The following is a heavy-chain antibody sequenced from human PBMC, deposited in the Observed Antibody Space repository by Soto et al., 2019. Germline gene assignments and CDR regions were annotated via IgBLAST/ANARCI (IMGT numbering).Heavy chain of an antibody. CDR2: ISGSGGST. D-gene: IGHD3-10*01. V-gene: IGHV3-23*01. J-gene: IGHJ6*02. Sequence: PGGSLRLSCAASGFTFSGYAMSWVRQAPGKGLEWVSAISGSGGSTYYADSVKGRFTISGDNSKNTLYLQMNSLRAEDTAVYYCAKGAPITMVRGVRDYYYYGMDVWGQGTTVTVSS. CDR3: AKGAPITMVRGVRDYYYYGMDV. CDR1: GFTFSGYA.